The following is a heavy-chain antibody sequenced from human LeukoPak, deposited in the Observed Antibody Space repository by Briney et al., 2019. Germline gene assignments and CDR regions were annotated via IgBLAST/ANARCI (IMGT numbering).Heavy chain of an antibody. CDR1: GYSFTSYG. CDR2: ISAYTGNT. Sequence: ASVKVSCKSSGYSFTSYGFSWVRQAPGQGLEWMVWISAYTGNTNYAQKVQGRISMSTDASTSTVYMELRSLRSDDTALYYCARDQSSGSGSYQDYWGQGTLVTVFS. J-gene: IGHJ4*02. V-gene: IGHV1-18*01. D-gene: IGHD3-10*01. CDR3: ARDQSSGSGSYQDY.